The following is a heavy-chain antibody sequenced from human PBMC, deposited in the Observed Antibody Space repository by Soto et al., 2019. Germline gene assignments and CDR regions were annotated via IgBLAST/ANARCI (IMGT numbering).Heavy chain of an antibody. Sequence: QVQLQESGPVLVKPSQTLSLTCTVSGGSIRSGNYYWSWIRQNPGKGVEWIGYIYYSGSTYYNPSLKSRVTISVDTSKNQFSLKLSSVTAADSAVYYCASTYYNASSGPFDYWGQGTLVTVSS. V-gene: IGHV4-31*03. D-gene: IGHD3-22*01. CDR1: GGSIRSGNYY. CDR3: ASTYYNASSGPFDY. J-gene: IGHJ4*02. CDR2: IYYSGST.